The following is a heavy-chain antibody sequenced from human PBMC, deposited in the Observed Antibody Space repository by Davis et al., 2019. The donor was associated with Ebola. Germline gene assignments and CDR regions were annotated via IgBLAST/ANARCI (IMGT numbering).Heavy chain of an antibody. V-gene: IGHV1-18*01. CDR1: GYTFTNYG. Sequence: ASVKVSCKTSGYTFTNYGFNWVRQAPGGGLEWMGWISSFNGKTNYAQRLQDRVTMTTDTATSTGYMELRSLTSDDTAVYYCARSAAHYYDSSGFQLEYWGQGTLVTFSS. CDR3: ARSAAHYYDSSGFQLEY. CDR2: ISSFNGKT. D-gene: IGHD3-22*01. J-gene: IGHJ4*02.